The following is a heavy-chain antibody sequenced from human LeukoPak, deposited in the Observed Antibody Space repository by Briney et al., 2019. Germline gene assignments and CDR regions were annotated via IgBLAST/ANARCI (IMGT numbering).Heavy chain of an antibody. CDR1: GFTFSSYG. D-gene: IGHD4-17*01. J-gene: IGHJ4*02. CDR3: ARGFYGDYGWS. Sequence: GGSLRLSCAASGFTFSSYGMHWVRQAPGKGLEWVAVIWYDGSNKYYADSVKGRFTISRDNSKNTLYLQMNSLRAEDTAVYYCARGFYGDYGWSWGQGTLVTVSS. V-gene: IGHV3-33*01. CDR2: IWYDGSNK.